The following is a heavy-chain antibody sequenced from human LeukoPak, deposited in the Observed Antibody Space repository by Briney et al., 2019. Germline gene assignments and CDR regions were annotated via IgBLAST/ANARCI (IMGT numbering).Heavy chain of an antibody. Sequence: GASLQISCEASGSICTSYWIGWVRQLPGKGLEWMGIIFPAGSGTRYSPSFQGQVTISADKSINTAYLQWSSLKASDTAIYYCARQQAVAGPGIDYWGQGTVVTVSS. CDR3: ARQQAVAGPGIDY. V-gene: IGHV5-51*01. CDR2: IFPAGSGT. J-gene: IGHJ4*02. CDR1: GSICTSYW. D-gene: IGHD6-19*01.